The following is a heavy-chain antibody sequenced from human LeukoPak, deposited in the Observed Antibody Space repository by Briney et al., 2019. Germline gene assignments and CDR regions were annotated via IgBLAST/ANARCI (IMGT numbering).Heavy chain of an antibody. V-gene: IGHV4-34*01. CDR3: AGGARESYYKWFYG. CDR2: INHSGSA. D-gene: IGHD3-10*01. Sequence: PSETLSLTCGVYGGFFSGYFWHWIRQPPGKDLEWLGEINHSGSANYYPALKSPATISIDTYNNYVSLSLSSVTAADTAVYYRAGGARESYYKWFYGWGQGTLVTVSS. J-gene: IGHJ5*02. CDR1: GGFFSGYF.